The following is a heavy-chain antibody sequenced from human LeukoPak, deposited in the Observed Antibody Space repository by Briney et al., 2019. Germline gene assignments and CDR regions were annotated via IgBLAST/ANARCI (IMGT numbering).Heavy chain of an antibody. D-gene: IGHD3-22*01. CDR1: GGSFSGYY. CDR3: ARGVRYGSGYYYFGY. CDR2: INHSGST. V-gene: IGHV4-34*01. J-gene: IGHJ4*02. Sequence: PSETLSLTCAVYGGSFSGYYWSWIRQPPGKGLEWIGEINHSGSTNYNPSLKSRVTISVDTSKNQFSLKLSSVTAADTAVYYCARGVRYGSGYYYFGYWGQGTLVTVSS.